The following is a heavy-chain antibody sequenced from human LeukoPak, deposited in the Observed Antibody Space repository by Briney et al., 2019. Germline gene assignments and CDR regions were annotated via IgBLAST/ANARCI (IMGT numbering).Heavy chain of an antibody. CDR3: ARGVYSYGYDY. V-gene: IGHV6-1*01. J-gene: IGHJ4*02. D-gene: IGHD5-18*01. CDR2: TYYRSKWYN. CDR1: GDSVSSNSAA. Sequence: SQTLSLTHAISGDSVSSNSAAWNWSRQSPSRGLEWLGRTYYRSKWYNDYAVSVKSRITINPDTSKNQFSLQLNSVTPEDTAAYYCARGVYSYGYDYWGQGTLVTVSS.